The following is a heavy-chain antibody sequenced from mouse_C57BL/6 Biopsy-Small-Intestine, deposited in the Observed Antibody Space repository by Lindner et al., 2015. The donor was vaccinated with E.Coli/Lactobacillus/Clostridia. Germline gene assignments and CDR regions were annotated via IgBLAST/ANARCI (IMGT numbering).Heavy chain of an antibody. V-gene: IGHV1-14*01. CDR3: ARGAYYSNYYAMDY. J-gene: IGHJ4*01. D-gene: IGHD2-5*01. CDR2: INPYNDGT. CDR1: GYTFTNYV. Sequence: VQLQESGPELVKPGASVKMSCKASGYTFTNYVMHWVKQKPGQGLEWIGYINPYNDGTKFNENFRGKATLTSDKSSSAAYMELSSLTSEDSAVYYCARGAYYSNYYAMDYWGQGTSVTVSS.